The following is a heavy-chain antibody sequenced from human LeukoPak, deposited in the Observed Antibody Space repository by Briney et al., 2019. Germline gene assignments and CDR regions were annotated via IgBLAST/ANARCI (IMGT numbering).Heavy chain of an antibody. CDR2: IYYGGIT. D-gene: IGHD5-18*01. CDR3: ASNVDTAMVTRYWFDP. V-gene: IGHV4-59*08. J-gene: IGHJ5*02. CDR1: GGSISSYY. Sequence: SETLSLTCTVSGGSISSYYWSWIRQPPGKGLEWIGYIYYGGITNYNPSLKSRVTISVDTSKNQFSLKLSSVTAADTAVYYCASNVDTAMVTRYWFDPWGQGTLVTVSS.